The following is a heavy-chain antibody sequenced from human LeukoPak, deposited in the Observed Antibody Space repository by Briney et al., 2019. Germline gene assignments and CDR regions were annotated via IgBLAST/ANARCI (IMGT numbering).Heavy chain of an antibody. Sequence: PGGSLRLSCAASGFTFSTYSMNWVRQAPGKGLEWVSYISSSSSTIYYADSVKGRFTISRDNAKNSLYLQMNSLRAEDTAVYYCAKEAGNYPFYMDVWGKGTTVTVSS. CDR3: AKEAGNYPFYMDV. CDR1: GFTFSTYS. V-gene: IGHV3-48*01. D-gene: IGHD5-24*01. CDR2: ISSSSSTI. J-gene: IGHJ6*03.